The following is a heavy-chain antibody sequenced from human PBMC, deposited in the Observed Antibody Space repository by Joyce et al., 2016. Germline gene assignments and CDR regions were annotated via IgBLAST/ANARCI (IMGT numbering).Heavy chain of an antibody. V-gene: IGHV3-48*02. D-gene: IGHD3-22*01. CDR2: ISSSSDTI. Sequence: EVQLVESGGDLVQPGGSLRLSCAASGFMFNSYIMNWVRQAPGKGVEWISYISSSSDTIYYAESVKGRFTVSRDNAKNSLHLQMNSLRDEDTAIYYCARGNTYYYDTSGSFLDHWGQGTLVTVSS. CDR3: ARGNTYYYDTSGSFLDH. CDR1: GFMFNSYI. J-gene: IGHJ4*02.